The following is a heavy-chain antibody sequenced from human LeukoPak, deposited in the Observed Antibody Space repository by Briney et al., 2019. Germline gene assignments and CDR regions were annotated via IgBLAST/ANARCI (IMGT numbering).Heavy chain of an antibody. Sequence: PSETLSLTCTVSGGSISGHYWSWIRQPPGKGLEWIGYIYYSGSTNYNPSLKSRVTISVDTSKNQFSLKLSSVTAADTAVYYCARGEVGRWADWFDPWGQGTLVTVSS. CDR2: IYYSGST. CDR1: GGSISGHY. V-gene: IGHV4-59*11. J-gene: IGHJ5*02. CDR3: ARGEVGRWADWFDP. D-gene: IGHD5-24*01.